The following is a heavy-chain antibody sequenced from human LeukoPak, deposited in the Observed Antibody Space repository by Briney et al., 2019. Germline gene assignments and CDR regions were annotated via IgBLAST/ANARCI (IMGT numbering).Heavy chain of an antibody. CDR2: IYHSGST. Sequence: PSETLSLTCAVSGSSISSGYYWGWIRQPPGQGLEWIGSIYHSGSTYYNPSLKSRVTISVDTSKKQFSLKLSSVTAADTVVYYCARKYSSSWGSDSWGQGTLVTVSS. V-gene: IGHV4-38-2*01. CDR1: GSSISSGYY. J-gene: IGHJ5*01. CDR3: ARKYSSSWGSDS. D-gene: IGHD6-13*01.